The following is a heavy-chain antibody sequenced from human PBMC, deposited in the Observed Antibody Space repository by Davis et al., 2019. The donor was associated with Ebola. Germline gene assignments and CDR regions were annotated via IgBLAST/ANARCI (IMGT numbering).Heavy chain of an antibody. J-gene: IGHJ2*01. CDR2: ISAYNGNT. Sequence: ASVKVSCKASGYTFTNYGISWVRQAPGQGLEWMGWISAYNGNTNYAQKLQGRVTMTTDTSTSTAYMELSSLTSEDTAVYYCARAYWYFDLWGRGTLVTVSS. V-gene: IGHV1-18*01. CDR1: GYTFTNYG. CDR3: ARAYWYFDL.